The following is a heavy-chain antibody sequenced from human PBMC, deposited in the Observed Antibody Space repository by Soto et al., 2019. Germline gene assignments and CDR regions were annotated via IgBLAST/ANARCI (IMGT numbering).Heavy chain of an antibody. CDR3: ARESGYYFDY. D-gene: IGHD6-25*01. CDR1: GGTFNTYA. CDR2: IIPISGST. V-gene: IGHV1-69*13. J-gene: IGHJ4*02. Sequence: ASVKVSCKASGGTFNTYAINWVRQAPGQGLEWMGGIIPISGSTSYAQKFQGRVTITADESTSTGQMELSSLRSDDTAVYYCARESGYYFDYWGQGTLVTVSS.